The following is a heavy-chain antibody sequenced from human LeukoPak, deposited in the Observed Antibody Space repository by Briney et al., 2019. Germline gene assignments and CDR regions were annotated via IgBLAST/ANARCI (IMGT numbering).Heavy chain of an antibody. J-gene: IGHJ4*02. Sequence: ASVKVSCKASGGTFSSYAISWVRQAPGQGLEWMGGINPIFGTANYAQKFQGRVTITTDESTSTAYMELSSLRSEDTAVYYCARVVHGGNSVLWGQGTLVTVSS. V-gene: IGHV1-69*05. D-gene: IGHD4-23*01. CDR3: ARVVHGGNSVL. CDR1: GGTFSSYA. CDR2: INPIFGTA.